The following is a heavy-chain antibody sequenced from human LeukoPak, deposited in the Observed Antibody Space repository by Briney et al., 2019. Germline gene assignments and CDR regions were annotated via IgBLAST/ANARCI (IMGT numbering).Heavy chain of an antibody. D-gene: IGHD2-15*01. V-gene: IGHV4-38-2*02. CDR1: GYSISSGYY. Sequence: SETLSLTCTVSGYSISSGYYWGWIRQPPGKGLEWIAGMYQSGSTYYNPSLKSRVTLSVDTSKNQFSLKLSSVTAADTAVYYCARANPPFATDFDYWGQGTLVTVSS. CDR3: ARANPPFATDFDY. CDR2: MYQSGST. J-gene: IGHJ4*02.